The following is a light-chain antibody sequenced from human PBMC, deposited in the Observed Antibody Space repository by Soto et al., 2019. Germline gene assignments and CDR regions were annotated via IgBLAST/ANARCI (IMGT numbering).Light chain of an antibody. Sequence: QSVLTQPASVSGSPGQSITISCTGTSRDIGNYNYVSWYQHHPGKAPKLIIYEVTDRPSGISDRFSGSKSGNTASLTISGLQAEDEADYYCSSYISSTEYVFGTGTKVTVL. J-gene: IGLJ1*01. CDR1: SRDIGNYNY. CDR3: SSYISSTEYV. V-gene: IGLV2-14*01. CDR2: EVT.